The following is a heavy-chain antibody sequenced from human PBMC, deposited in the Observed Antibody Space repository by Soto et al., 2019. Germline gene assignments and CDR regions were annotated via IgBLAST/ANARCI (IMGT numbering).Heavy chain of an antibody. Sequence: QVQLQESGPGLVKPSETLSLTCTVSGGSISSYYWSWIRQPPGKGLEWIGYIYYSGSTNYNPSLKSRVTISVATAQNQFSLQPRTVTAAETAVYFSARRYVDRFDYWCQGTLVTVSS. CDR2: IYYSGST. V-gene: IGHV4-59*01. D-gene: IGHD1-20*01. J-gene: IGHJ4*02. CDR1: GGSISSYY. CDR3: ARRYVDRFDY.